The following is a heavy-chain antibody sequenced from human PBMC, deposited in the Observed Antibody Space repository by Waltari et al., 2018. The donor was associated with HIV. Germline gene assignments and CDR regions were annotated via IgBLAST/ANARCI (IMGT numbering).Heavy chain of an antibody. J-gene: IGHJ6*02. CDR2: IRHDGSNK. CDR1: EFTFSSYG. V-gene: IGHV3-30*02. D-gene: IGHD3-3*01. CDR3: AKELRFLSRYFGMDV. Sequence: QVQLVESGGGVVQPGGSLRLSCAASEFTFSSYGTHWVRQAPGKGREWVAFIRHDGSNKDYADSVKGRFTITRDNPKNTLYLQMNSLRAEDTAMYYCAKELRFLSRYFGMDVWGQGTTVTVSS.